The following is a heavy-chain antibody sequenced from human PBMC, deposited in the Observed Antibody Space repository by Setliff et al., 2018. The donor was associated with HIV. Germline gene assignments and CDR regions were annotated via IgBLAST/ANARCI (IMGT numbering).Heavy chain of an antibody. Sequence: SETLSLTCTVYGASISNSNSYWGWIRQAPGKRLEWLGSIYDSGSTSYNPSLSSRLTISVDTSKNQVSLRLSSVTAADTAVYYCATSLITVPPDAFDIWGQGTMVTVS. D-gene: IGHD4-4*01. CDR2: IYDSGST. CDR1: GASISNSNSY. CDR3: ATSLITVPPDAFDI. J-gene: IGHJ3*02. V-gene: IGHV4-39*01.